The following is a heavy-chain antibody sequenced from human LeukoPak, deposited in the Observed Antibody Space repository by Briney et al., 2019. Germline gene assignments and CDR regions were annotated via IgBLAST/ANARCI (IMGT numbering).Heavy chain of an antibody. CDR3: AKTETTVTASFDY. CDR2: ISSDGSNK. V-gene: IGHV3-30*04. D-gene: IGHD4-17*01. Sequence: GGSLRLSCAASGFTFSNYAMHWVRQAPGKGLEWVAVISSDGSNKYYADSVKGRFTISRDNSKNTLYVRMNSLRAEDTAVYYCAKTETTVTASFDYWGQGTLVTVSS. CDR1: GFTFSNYA. J-gene: IGHJ4*02.